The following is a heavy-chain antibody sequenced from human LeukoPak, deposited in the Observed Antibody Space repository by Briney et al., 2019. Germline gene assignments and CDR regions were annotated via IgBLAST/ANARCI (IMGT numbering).Heavy chain of an antibody. Sequence: SVKVSCKASGGTFSSYAISWVRQAPGQGLEWMGGIIPIFGTANYAQKFQGRVTITADESTSTAYMELSSLRSDDTAVYYCARSPPMVGATYYDYWGQGTLVTVSS. CDR3: ARSPPMVGATYYDY. CDR2: IIPIFGTA. J-gene: IGHJ4*02. D-gene: IGHD1-26*01. CDR1: GGTFSSYA. V-gene: IGHV1-69*13.